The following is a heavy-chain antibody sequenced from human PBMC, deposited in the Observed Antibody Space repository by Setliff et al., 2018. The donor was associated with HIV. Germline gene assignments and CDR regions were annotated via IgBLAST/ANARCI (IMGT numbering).Heavy chain of an antibody. J-gene: IGHJ5*02. D-gene: IGHD2-15*01. V-gene: IGHV1-2*02. CDR1: EYAFNGHY. CDR2: INPASGDT. CDR3: AGGGRNTDRCYASWLDP. Sequence: GASVKVSCKAFEYAFNGHYIHWVRQAPGQGLEWMGWINPASGDTDLPQKYQGRIIMTRDTSINTAYIELTSLTFDDTATYYCAGGGRNTDRCYASWLDPWGQGTLVTVSS.